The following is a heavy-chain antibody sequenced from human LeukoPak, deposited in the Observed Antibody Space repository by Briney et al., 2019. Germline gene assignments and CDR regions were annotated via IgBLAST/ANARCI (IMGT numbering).Heavy chain of an antibody. V-gene: IGHV5-51*01. CDR1: GYSFTSYW. D-gene: IGHD5-18*01. CDR3: ASYSYGTDTFDY. Sequence: GESLKISRKGSGYSFTSYWIGWVRQMPGKGLEGMGIIDPGDSDTRYSPSFQAQVTISADKSISTAYLRWSSVKASDTAMYYCASYSYGTDTFDYWGQGTLVTVSS. CDR2: IDPGDSDT. J-gene: IGHJ4*02.